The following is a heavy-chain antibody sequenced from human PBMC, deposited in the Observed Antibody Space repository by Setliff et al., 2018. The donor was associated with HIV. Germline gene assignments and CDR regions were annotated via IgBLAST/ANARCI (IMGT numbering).Heavy chain of an antibody. J-gene: IGHJ5*02. CDR1: GYNFENYA. CDR3: ARGLYRDYGGDLNWLDP. V-gene: IGHV7-4-1*02. Sequence: GASVKVSCKTSGYNFENYAINWVRQAPGQGLEWMGWINANSGSPTYAQAFTGRFLFSVDTVVATAYLQINNLKTEDTAVYYCARGLYRDYGGDLNWLDPWGHGTRVTVSS. D-gene: IGHD4-17*01. CDR2: INANSGSP.